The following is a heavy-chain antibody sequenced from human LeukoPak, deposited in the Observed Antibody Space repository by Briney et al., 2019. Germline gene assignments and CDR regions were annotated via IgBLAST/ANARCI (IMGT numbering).Heavy chain of an antibody. V-gene: IGHV3-21*01. CDR1: GFTFSSYS. CDR3: AKDPSRIAVAGLIDY. D-gene: IGHD6-19*01. J-gene: IGHJ4*02. Sequence: KPGGSLRLSCAASGFTFSSYSMNWVRQAPGKGLEWVSSISSSSSYIYYADSVKGRFTISRDNAKNSLYLQMNSLRAEDTAVYYCAKDPSRIAVAGLIDYWGQGTLVTVSS. CDR2: ISSSSSYI.